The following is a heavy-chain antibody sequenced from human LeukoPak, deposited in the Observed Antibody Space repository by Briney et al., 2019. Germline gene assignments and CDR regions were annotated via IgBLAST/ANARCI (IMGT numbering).Heavy chain of an antibody. CDR3: AKGYDGGNYLSFDY. Sequence: GGSLRLSCAASGFTVSSNYMSWVRQAPGKGLEWVSAISGSGGSTYYADSVKGRFTISRDNSKNTLYLQMNSLRAEDTAVYYCAKGYDGGNYLSFDYWGQGTLVTVSS. CDR1: GFTVSSNY. CDR2: ISGSGGST. D-gene: IGHD4-23*01. J-gene: IGHJ4*02. V-gene: IGHV3-23*01.